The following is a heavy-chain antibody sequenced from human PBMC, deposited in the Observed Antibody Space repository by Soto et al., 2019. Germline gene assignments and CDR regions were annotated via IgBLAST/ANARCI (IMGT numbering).Heavy chain of an antibody. J-gene: IGHJ6*02. CDR2: INNDGSST. CDR1: GFTFSSYW. V-gene: IGHV3-74*01. Sequence: PGGSLRLSCAASGFTFSSYWMFWVRQAPGKGLVWVSRINNDGSSTNYADSVKGRFTISRDNAKNTLYLQMNSLRAEDTAVYYCASSTVVRGVIDVWGQGTTVTVSS. CDR3: ASSTVVRGVIDV. D-gene: IGHD3-10*01.